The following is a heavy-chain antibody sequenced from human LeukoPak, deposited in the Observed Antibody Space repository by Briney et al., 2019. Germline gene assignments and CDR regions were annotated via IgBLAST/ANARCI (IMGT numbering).Heavy chain of an antibody. CDR1: GYSFTNNW. D-gene: IGHD5-18*01. V-gene: IGHV5-51*01. CDR2: IYPADSDA. J-gene: IGHJ4*02. Sequence: GESLKISCKGSGYSFTNNWIAWVRQMPGKGLEWMGIIYPADSDARYSPSFQGQVTISADKSISTTYLQWSSLEASDTAIYYCARQQYSLYYYDYWGQGTLVTVSS. CDR3: ARQQYSLYYYDY.